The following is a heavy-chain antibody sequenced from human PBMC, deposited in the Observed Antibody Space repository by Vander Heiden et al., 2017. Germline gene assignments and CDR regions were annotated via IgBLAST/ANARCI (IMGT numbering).Heavy chain of an antibody. CDR3: ARGPRDTTSSGLWY. Sequence: QVQLVQSGAEVKKPGASAKVPCKASGYTFTSYGITWVRQAPGQGPEWMGWISGYNGNTNYAQKVQGRVSMTTDTSTSTAYMELRNLRSDDTAVYYCARGPRDTTSSGLWYWGQGTLVTVSS. J-gene: IGHJ4*02. CDR1: GYTFTSYG. D-gene: IGHD6-25*01. CDR2: ISGYNGNT. V-gene: IGHV1-18*04.